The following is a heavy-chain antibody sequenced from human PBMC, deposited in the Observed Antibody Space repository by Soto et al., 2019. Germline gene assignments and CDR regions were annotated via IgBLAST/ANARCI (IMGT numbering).Heavy chain of an antibody. CDR1: PFNRSRSSYY. D-gene: IGHD3-22*01. CDR3: ARDTAAKYSDSHSYYPHFDP. J-gene: IGHJ5*02. V-gene: IGHV4-30-4*08. CDR2: IYYSGGT. Sequence: PYVTLSLPTPFSPFNRSRSSYYLSWLHQPPGKGLEWIGHIYYSGGTFYSPSLKSRLALSVDTSNNQFSLMLSSVTAADTAVYYCARDTAAKYSDSHSYYPHFDPWGQGTRVNV.